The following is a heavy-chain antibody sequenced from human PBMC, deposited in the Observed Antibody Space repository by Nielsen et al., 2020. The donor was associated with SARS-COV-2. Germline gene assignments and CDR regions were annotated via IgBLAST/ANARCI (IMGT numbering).Heavy chain of an antibody. J-gene: IGHJ4*02. CDR1: RFIFSEYY. D-gene: IGHD6-13*01. CDR3: AFSYSSGWYEDFDY. Sequence: GESLKISCAASRFIFSEYYMGWIRQAPGKGLEWVSYISSSGSTIYYADSVKGRFTVSRDNAKNSVFLQMNSLRAEDTAVYYCAFSYSSGWYEDFDYWGQGTLVTVSS. CDR2: ISSSGSTI. V-gene: IGHV3-11*04.